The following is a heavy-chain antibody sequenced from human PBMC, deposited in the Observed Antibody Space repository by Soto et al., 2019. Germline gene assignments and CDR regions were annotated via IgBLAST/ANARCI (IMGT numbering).Heavy chain of an antibody. J-gene: IGHJ6*02. CDR2: IYYRGST. CDR1: GVSVSSGSYY. D-gene: IGHD1-7*01. V-gene: IGHV4-61*01. Sequence: SSETLSLTCTVSGVSVSSGSYYWSWIRQPPEKGLEWIGYIYYRGSTHYNPSLESRVTISLDTSKSQFSLKLSSVTAADTAVYFCARDRRTGTTHFYYGMDVWGQGTTVTVSS. CDR3: ARDRRTGTTHFYYGMDV.